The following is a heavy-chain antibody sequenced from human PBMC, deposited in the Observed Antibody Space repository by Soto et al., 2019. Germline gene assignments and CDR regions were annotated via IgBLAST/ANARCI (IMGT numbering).Heavy chain of an antibody. CDR3: ARDQDTIFGVVQNWFDP. D-gene: IGHD3-3*01. Sequence: GASVKVSCKASGYTFVNYDSNWVRQATGQGLEWMGWMNPNSANTGYAQKFQGRVTMTRDTSISTAYMELNSLRDEDTAVYYCARDQDTIFGVVQNWFDPWGQGTLVTVSS. CDR1: GYTFVNYD. V-gene: IGHV1-8*01. CDR2: MNPNSANT. J-gene: IGHJ5*02.